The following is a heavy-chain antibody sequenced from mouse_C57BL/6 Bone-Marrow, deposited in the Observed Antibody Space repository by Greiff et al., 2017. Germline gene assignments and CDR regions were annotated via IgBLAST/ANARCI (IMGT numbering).Heavy chain of an antibody. Sequence: QVQLQQPGTELVKPGASVKLSCKASGYTFTSYWMHWVKQRPGQGLEWIGNINPSNGGTNYNEKFKSKATLTEDKSSSNAYMQLSSLTSEDSAVYECARSGGWLLRRFDYAMDYWGQGTSVTVSS. CDR1: GYTFTSYW. CDR3: ARSGGWLLRRFDYAMDY. CDR2: INPSNGGT. D-gene: IGHD2-3*01. J-gene: IGHJ4*01. V-gene: IGHV1-53*01.